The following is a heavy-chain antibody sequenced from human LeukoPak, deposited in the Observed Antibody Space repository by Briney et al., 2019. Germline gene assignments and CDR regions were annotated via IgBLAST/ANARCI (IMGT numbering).Heavy chain of an antibody. V-gene: IGHV3-30*03. CDR2: ISYDGSNK. J-gene: IGHJ4*02. CDR3: ARGVDYGDYYFDY. CDR1: GFTFSSYG. D-gene: IGHD4-17*01. Sequence: PGGSLRLSCAASGFTFSSYGMHWVRQAPGKGLEWVAVISYDGSNKYYSDSVKGRFTTSRDNAKNSLYLQMNSLRAEDTAVYYCARGVDYGDYYFDYWGQGTLVTVSS.